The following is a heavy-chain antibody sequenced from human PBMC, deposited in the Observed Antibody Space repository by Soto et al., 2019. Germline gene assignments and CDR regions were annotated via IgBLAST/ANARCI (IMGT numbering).Heavy chain of an antibody. Sequence: QVQLQESGPGLVKPSQTLSLTCSVSGGSITSGGYYWNWIRQHPGKGLEWIGYIYYGGITYYNPSLSSRMTISVDTSKNQFALKLSAATAADTAMYYWARGIWVRGIIVFNWFDPWGQGTLVTVSS. CDR3: ARGIWVRGIIVFNWFDP. D-gene: IGHD3-10*01. CDR1: GGSITSGGYY. V-gene: IGHV4-31*03. CDR2: IYYGGIT. J-gene: IGHJ5*02.